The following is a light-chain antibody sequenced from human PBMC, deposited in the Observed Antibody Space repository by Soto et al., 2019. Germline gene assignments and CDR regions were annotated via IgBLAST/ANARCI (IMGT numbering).Light chain of an antibody. Sequence: DIQMTQSPSSLSASVGDRVSITCRASQSISTYLNWYQQKPGMAPKVLIYAASRLQSGVPPRFSGSGSGTDFTLTISSLQPEDFATYYCHQTYANPWTFGHGTKVEIK. J-gene: IGKJ1*01. V-gene: IGKV1-39*01. CDR3: HQTYANPWT. CDR1: QSISTY. CDR2: AAS.